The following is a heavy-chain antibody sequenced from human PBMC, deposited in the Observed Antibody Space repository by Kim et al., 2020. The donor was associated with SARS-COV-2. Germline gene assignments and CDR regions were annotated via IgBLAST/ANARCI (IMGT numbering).Heavy chain of an antibody. D-gene: IGHD4-4*01. V-gene: IGHV3-73*01. Sequence: VKGRFTIPRDDSKNTAYLQMNSLKTEDTAVYYCRAEMMTTVFYYYGMDVWGQGTTVTVSS. J-gene: IGHJ6*02. CDR3: RAEMMTTVFYYYGMDV.